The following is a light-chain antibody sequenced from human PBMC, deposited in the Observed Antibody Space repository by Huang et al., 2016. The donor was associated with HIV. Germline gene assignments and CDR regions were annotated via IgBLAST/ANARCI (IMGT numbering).Light chain of an antibody. J-gene: IGKJ2*01. V-gene: IGKV3-15*01. CDR2: GVS. CDR3: QQYNNWPPYD. CDR1: QSVKKN. Sequence: DMVMTQSPGTLSVSPVERATLSCRASQSVKKNLAWYQQKPGQAPRLLISGVSTRDTGVPARFSGNGSETEFTITITSVQSEDSAVYYCQQYNNWPPYDFGQGTKLEIK.